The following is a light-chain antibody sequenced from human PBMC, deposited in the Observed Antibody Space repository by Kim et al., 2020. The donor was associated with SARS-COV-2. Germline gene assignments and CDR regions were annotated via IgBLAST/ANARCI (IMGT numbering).Light chain of an antibody. CDR1: SGHSNYA. J-gene: IGLJ3*02. CDR2: LNSDGSH. V-gene: IGLV4-69*01. Sequence: AVKLTCTLSSGHSNYAIAWHQQQPEKGPRFLMNLNSDGSHSKGDGIPDRFSGSSSGAERYLTISSLQSEDEADYYCQTWGTGILVFGGGTQLTVL. CDR3: QTWGTGILV.